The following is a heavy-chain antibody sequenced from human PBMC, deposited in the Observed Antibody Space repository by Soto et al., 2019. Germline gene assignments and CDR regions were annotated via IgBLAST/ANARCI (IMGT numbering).Heavy chain of an antibody. D-gene: IGHD2-2*01. Sequence: ASVKVSCKASGYTFTSYGIAWVRQAPGQGLEWMGWISGKTGQTNYAQNLQGRVTITTEKYTSTAYMELRSLRSDDTAVYYCARVPREIILVGMDVWGQGTTVTVSS. CDR2: ISGKTGQT. CDR3: ARVPREIILVGMDV. CDR1: GYTFTSYG. V-gene: IGHV1-18*04. J-gene: IGHJ6*02.